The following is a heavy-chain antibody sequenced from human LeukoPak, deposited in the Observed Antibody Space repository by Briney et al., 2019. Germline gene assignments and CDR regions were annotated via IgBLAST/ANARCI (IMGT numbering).Heavy chain of an antibody. CDR3: ARDRGYRSFDY. CDR1: GFTFGSYW. D-gene: IGHD6-19*01. V-gene: IGHV3-30*02. Sequence: PGGSLRLSCAASGFTFGSYWMHWVRQAPGKGLEWVAFIRYDGNNKLYADSMKGRFTISRDNSKNTLYLQMNSLRAEDTAVYYCARDRGYRSFDYWGQGTLVTVSS. J-gene: IGHJ4*02. CDR2: IRYDGNNK.